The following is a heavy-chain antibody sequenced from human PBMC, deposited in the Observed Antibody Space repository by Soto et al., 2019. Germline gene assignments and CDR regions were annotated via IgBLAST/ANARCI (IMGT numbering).Heavy chain of an antibody. CDR2: ISYDGSNK. CDR3: ARDRTIVVVVAATQYLDYYGMDV. D-gene: IGHD2-15*01. J-gene: IGHJ6*02. V-gene: IGHV3-30-3*01. CDR1: GFTFSSYA. Sequence: GGSLRLSCAASGFTFSSYAMHWVRQAPGKGLEWVAVISYDGSNKYYADSVKGRFTISRDNSKNTLYLQMNSLRAEDTAVYYCARDRTIVVVVAATQYLDYYGMDVWGQGTTVTVSS.